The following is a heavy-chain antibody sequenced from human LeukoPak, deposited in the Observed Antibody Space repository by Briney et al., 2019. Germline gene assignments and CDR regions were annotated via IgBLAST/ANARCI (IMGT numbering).Heavy chain of an antibody. CDR2: ISYDGSNK. Sequence: PGGSLRLSCAASGFTFSSYAMHWVRQAPGKGLEWVAVISYDGSNKYYADSVKGRFTISRDNSKNTLYLQMNSLRAEDTAVYYCARAPRWELGVPDYWGQGTLVTVSS. J-gene: IGHJ4*02. V-gene: IGHV3-30-3*01. CDR1: GFTFSSYA. CDR3: ARAPRWELGVPDY. D-gene: IGHD1-26*01.